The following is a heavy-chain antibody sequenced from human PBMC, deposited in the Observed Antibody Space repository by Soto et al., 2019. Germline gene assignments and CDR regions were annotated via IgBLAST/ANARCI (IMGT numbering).Heavy chain of an antibody. J-gene: IGHJ3*02. Sequence: QVQLVESGGGVVQPGRSLRLSCAASEFTFSNFGMHWVRQPPGKGLEWVAVIYYDGSNEYYADSVKGRFTISRDNSKNTLYLQMNSLRAEDTAVYYCARVDVVVAADAFDIWGQGTMVTVSS. CDR1: EFTFSNFG. CDR3: ARVDVVVAADAFDI. D-gene: IGHD2-15*01. V-gene: IGHV3-33*01. CDR2: IYYDGSNE.